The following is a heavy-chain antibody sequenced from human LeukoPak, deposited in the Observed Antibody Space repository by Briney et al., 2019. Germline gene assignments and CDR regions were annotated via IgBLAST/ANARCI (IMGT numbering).Heavy chain of an antibody. Sequence: GGTLRLSCAATGFTFSRYSMNWVRQAPGKGLEWVSYISSSSATMYYADSVKGRFTISRDNAKNSLYLQMNSLRAEDTAVYYCARDYISSSGKHAFDIWGQGTMVTVSS. CDR1: GFTFSRYS. CDR2: ISSSSATM. J-gene: IGHJ3*02. D-gene: IGHD6-13*01. CDR3: ARDYISSSGKHAFDI. V-gene: IGHV3-48*01.